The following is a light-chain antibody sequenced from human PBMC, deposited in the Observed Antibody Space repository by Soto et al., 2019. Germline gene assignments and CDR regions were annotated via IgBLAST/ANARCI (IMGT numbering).Light chain of an antibody. V-gene: IGLV3-25*03. J-gene: IGLJ2*01. CDR2: KDS. Sequence: SSELTQPPSVSVSPGQTARITCSGDALPKQYAYWYQQKPGQAPVLVIYKDSERPSGIPERFSGSSSGTTVTLTISGVQAEDEADYYCQSADSSGTLCHVVFGGGTKLTVL. CDR3: QSADSSGTLCHVV. CDR1: ALPKQY.